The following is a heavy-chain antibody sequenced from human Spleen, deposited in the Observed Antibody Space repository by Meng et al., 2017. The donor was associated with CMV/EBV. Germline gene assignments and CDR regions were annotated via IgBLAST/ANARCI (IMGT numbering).Heavy chain of an antibody. CDR3: ARVAAAGRGMDV. CDR2: MNQDGSQK. J-gene: IGHJ6*02. Sequence: GESLKISCAASGFTFSSLWMTWVRQAPGKGLEWVANMNQDGSQKNYVDSVRGRFTISRDNAKSSLFLQMNSLRAKDTAVYYCARVAAAGRGMDVWGQGTTVTVSS. D-gene: IGHD6-13*01. CDR1: GFTFSSLW. V-gene: IGHV3-7*04.